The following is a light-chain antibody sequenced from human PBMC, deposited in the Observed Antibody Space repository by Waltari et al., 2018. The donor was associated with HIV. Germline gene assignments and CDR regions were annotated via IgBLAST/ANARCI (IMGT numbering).Light chain of an antibody. J-gene: IGKJ2*01. V-gene: IGKV3-20*01. CDR1: ESVSSSY. CDR2: AAS. Sequence: EIVLTQSPATLSLSPGERATLSCRASESVSSSYLAWYQQKPGQAPRLLIYAASSRATVIPDRFSGSGSGTDFTLTISRLEPEDFAVYYCQHYGTSTGYTFGQGTKLEIK. CDR3: QHYGTSTGYT.